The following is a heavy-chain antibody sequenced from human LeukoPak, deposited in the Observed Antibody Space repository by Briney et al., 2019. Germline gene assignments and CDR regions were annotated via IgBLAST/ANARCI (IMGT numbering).Heavy chain of an antibody. Sequence: PGRSLRLSCAASGFTFISYAMQWVRQAPGKGLECVAVISYDGNNKYYADSVKGRFTISRDNSKNTLYLQVSSLRTDDTAMYYCARDRTTSGDASFDIWGQGIMVTVSS. CDR3: ARDRTTSGDASFDI. CDR1: GFTFISYA. V-gene: IGHV3-30*04. J-gene: IGHJ3*02. D-gene: IGHD7-27*01. CDR2: ISYDGNNK.